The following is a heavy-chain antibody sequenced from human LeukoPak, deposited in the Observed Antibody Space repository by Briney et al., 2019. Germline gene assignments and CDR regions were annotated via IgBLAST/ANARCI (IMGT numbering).Heavy chain of an antibody. CDR1: GFTFSSYG. D-gene: IGHD6-19*01. V-gene: IGHV3-23*01. CDR2: ISGSGGIT. Sequence: GGSLRLSCAASGFTFSSYGMTWVRPAPGKGLEWVSSISGSGGITYYTDSVKGRFAISRDNSKNTRYLQMNSLRDEDTAVYYCAKGSSGWFDCWGQGTLVTVSS. J-gene: IGHJ5*01. CDR3: AKGSSGWFDC.